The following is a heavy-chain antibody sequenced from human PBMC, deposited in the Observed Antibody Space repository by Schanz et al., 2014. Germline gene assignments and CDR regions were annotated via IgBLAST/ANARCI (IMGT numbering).Heavy chain of an antibody. D-gene: IGHD2-15*01. V-gene: IGHV3-30*04. CDR1: GFTFSSYA. CDR2: ISYDGNNK. J-gene: IGHJ4*02. Sequence: QVQLVESGGGVVQPGRSLRLSCAASGFTFSSYAMHWVRQAPGKGLEWVALISYDGNNKYYADSVKGRFTISRDNSKNPLYLRMISLRAEDTAMFYCASEIPAGGHFDYWGQGTLVSVSS. CDR3: ASEIPAGGHFDY.